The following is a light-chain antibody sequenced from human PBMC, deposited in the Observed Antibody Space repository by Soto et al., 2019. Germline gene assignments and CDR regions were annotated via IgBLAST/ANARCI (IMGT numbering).Light chain of an antibody. J-gene: IGLJ1*01. CDR3: QSYDITLSARYV. Sequence: QSVLTQPPSVSGAPGQRVTISCTGSSSNIGAGYDVHWYQQRPGTAPKLLIFGNTNRPSGVPDRFSGSKSGTSASLAIAGLQAEDEGDYYCQSYDITLSARYVFGPGTKLTVL. CDR1: SSNIGAGYD. V-gene: IGLV1-40*01. CDR2: GNT.